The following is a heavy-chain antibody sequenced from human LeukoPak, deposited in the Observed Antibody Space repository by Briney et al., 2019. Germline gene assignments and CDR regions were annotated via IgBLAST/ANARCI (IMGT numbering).Heavy chain of an antibody. Sequence: GESLKISCKGSGNSFINYWIGWVRQMPGKGLEWMGIIYPGDSDTRYSPSFQGQVTISADKSINTAYLQWSSLKASDTAMYYCARHNGPIAAADYWGQGTLVTVSS. J-gene: IGHJ4*02. D-gene: IGHD6-13*01. CDR1: GNSFINYW. CDR2: IYPGDSDT. CDR3: ARHNGPIAAADY. V-gene: IGHV5-51*01.